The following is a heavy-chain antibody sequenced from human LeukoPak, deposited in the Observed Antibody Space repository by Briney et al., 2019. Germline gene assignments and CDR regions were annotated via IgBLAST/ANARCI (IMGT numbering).Heavy chain of an antibody. Sequence: GGSLRLSCAAAGFTFSSYCMSWVRQAPGKGLEWLSYISSSSTTIYYADSGKGRFSISRDNSKKSLFLQMNRLRDEATAVYYCARDVRWLRFVFDYWGQGTLVTVSS. D-gene: IGHD5-12*01. CDR3: ARDVRWLRFVFDY. J-gene: IGHJ4*02. V-gene: IGHV3-48*02. CDR2: ISSSSTTI. CDR1: GFTFSSYC.